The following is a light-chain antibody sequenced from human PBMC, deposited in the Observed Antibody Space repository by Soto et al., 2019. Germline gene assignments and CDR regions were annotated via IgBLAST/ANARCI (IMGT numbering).Light chain of an antibody. V-gene: IGLV2-14*01. J-gene: IGLJ1*01. CDR1: SSDVGGYKY. Sequence: QSVLTRPASVSGSPGQSITISCSGTSSDVGGYKYVSWYQQHPGKAPKLMIFEVSDRPSGVSNRFSGSKSGNTASLTISGLQAEDEADYYCSSYTSSTTQVFGTATKVTVL. CDR2: EVS. CDR3: SSYTSSTTQV.